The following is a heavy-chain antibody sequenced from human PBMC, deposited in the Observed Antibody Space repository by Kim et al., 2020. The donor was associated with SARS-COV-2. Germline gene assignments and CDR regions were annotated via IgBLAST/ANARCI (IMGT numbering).Heavy chain of an antibody. V-gene: IGHV3-74*01. CDR1: GFSFSSYW. J-gene: IGHJ4*02. D-gene: IGHD2-15*01. CDR2: INSDGSTT. Sequence: GGSLRLSCASSGFSFSSYWMHWVRQAPGKGLVWVSRINSDGSTTNYADSVKGRFTISRDNGKNTLYLQMNSLRVEDTAVYYCARGSMVAATRLFDHWGQG. CDR3: ARGSMVAATRLFDH.